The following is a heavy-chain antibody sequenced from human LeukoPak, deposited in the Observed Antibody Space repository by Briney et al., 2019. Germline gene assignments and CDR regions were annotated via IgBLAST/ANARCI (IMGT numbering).Heavy chain of an antibody. J-gene: IGHJ3*02. Sequence: SETLSLTCTVSGYSISTDYYWGWIRQPPGKGLQWIASIYHSGTTYYNPSLKSRDTISVDTSKNQFSLKLSSVTAADTAVYYCARVQADILTGYPDAFDIWGQGTMVTVSS. CDR1: GYSISTDYY. V-gene: IGHV4-38-2*02. CDR2: IYHSGTT. CDR3: ARVQADILTGYPDAFDI. D-gene: IGHD3-9*01.